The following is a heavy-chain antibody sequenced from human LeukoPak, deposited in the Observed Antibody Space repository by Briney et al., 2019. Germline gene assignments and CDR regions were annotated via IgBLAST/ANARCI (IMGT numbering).Heavy chain of an antibody. CDR1: GFSFSSYW. D-gene: IGHD6-13*01. CDR2: INGDGSST. J-gene: IGHJ4*02. CDR3: TRDTRGGSSAAGPV. V-gene: IGHV3-74*01. Sequence: GGSLRLSCAASGFSFSSYWMHWVRQAPGKGLVWVSRINGDGSSTSYADSVKGRFTISRDNAKNTLYLQMNSLRAEDTAVYYCTRDTRGGSSAAGPVWGQGTLVTVSS.